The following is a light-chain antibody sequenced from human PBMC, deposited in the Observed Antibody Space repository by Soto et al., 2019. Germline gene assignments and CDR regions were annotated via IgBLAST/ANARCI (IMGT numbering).Light chain of an antibody. CDR3: HHFGSLPET. V-gene: IGKV3-15*01. Sequence: EVVMTQSPATLSVSPGDTATLSCRASQSISSSLAWYQQKPGQPSRLLIYAASTRATGVPARFSGSGSGTEFTLTISRLQSEDFAVYYCHHFGSLPETFGQGTKVDIK. CDR2: AAS. J-gene: IGKJ1*01. CDR1: QSISSS.